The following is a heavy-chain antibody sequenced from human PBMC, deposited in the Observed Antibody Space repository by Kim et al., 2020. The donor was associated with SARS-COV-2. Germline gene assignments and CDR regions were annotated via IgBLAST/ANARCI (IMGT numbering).Heavy chain of an antibody. Sequence: GGSLRLSCAASGFTFSSYGMHWVRQAPGKGLEWVAVISYDGSNKYYADSVKGRFSISRDNSKNTLYLQMNSLRAEDTAVYYCAKERDAIRYFDWLSYYG. CDR2: ISYDGSNK. CDR1: GFTFSSYG. CDR3: AKERDAIRYFDWLSYYG. J-gene: IGHJ6*01. D-gene: IGHD3-9*01. V-gene: IGHV3-30*18.